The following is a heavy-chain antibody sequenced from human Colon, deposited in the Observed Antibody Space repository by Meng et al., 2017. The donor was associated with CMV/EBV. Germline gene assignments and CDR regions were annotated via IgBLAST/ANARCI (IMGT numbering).Heavy chain of an antibody. CDR1: GYTFTGYY. J-gene: IGHJ4*02. CDR2: INPNSGGT. D-gene: IGHD2-2*02. Sequence: ASVKVSCKASGYTFTGYYMHWVRQAPGQGLEWMGWINPNSGGTNYAQKFQGRVTMTRDTSISTAYMELSRLRSDDTAVYYCARGSEGYCSSTSCYTLDYWGQGTLVTVSS. V-gene: IGHV1-2*02. CDR3: ARGSEGYCSSTSCYTLDY.